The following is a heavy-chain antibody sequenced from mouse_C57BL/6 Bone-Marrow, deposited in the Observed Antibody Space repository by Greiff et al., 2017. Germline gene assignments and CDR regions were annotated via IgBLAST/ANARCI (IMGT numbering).Heavy chain of an antibody. V-gene: IGHV7-3*01. J-gene: IGHJ3*01. Sequence: EVQGVESGGGLVQPGGSLSLSCAASGFTFTDYYMSWVRQPPGKALEWLGFIRNKANGCTTEYSASVKGRFTISRDNSQSILYLQMNALRAEDSATYYCARYGSSYEAWFAYWGQGTLVTVSA. D-gene: IGHD1-1*01. CDR1: GFTFTDYY. CDR3: ARYGSSYEAWFAY. CDR2: IRNKANGCTT.